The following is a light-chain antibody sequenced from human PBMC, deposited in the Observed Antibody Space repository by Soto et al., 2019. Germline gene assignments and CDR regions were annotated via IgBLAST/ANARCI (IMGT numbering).Light chain of an antibody. Sequence: DIQMTQSPSTLSASVGDRVTITCRASQNINNWIAWYQQKPGKAPKFLIYDASTLESAVPSRFSGSGFGTEFSLTISSLQPDDFGSYYCQHMRTFGQGTKVEIK. CDR3: QHMRT. CDR2: DAS. CDR1: QNINNW. V-gene: IGKV1-5*01. J-gene: IGKJ1*01.